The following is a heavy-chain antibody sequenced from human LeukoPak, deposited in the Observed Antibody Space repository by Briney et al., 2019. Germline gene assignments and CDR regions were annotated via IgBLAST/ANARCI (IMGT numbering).Heavy chain of an antibody. J-gene: IGHJ4*02. Sequence: PGGSLRLSCAASGFTVSSNYMTWVRQAPGKGLDCVSVIYVTAGTNYADSVKGRFTISRDNSKNTLYLQMNSLRAEDTAVYYCARRRDSGSLQHFDYWGQGTLVTVSS. CDR1: GFTVSSNY. CDR3: ARRRDSGSLQHFDY. D-gene: IGHD1-26*01. CDR2: IYVTAGT. V-gene: IGHV3-53*01.